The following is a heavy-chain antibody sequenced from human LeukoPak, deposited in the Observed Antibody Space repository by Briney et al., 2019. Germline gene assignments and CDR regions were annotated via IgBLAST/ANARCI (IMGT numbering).Heavy chain of an antibody. CDR2: ISGSGGST. CDR1: GFTFSSYA. D-gene: IGHD4-17*01. J-gene: IGHJ4*02. CDR3: ATGDYVDYVRLDY. Sequence: PGESLRLSCAASGFTFSSYAMSWVRQAPGKGLEWVSAISGSGGSTYYADSVKGRFTISRDNSKNTLYLQMNSLRAEDTAVYYCATGDYVDYVRLDYWGPGTLVTVSS. V-gene: IGHV3-23*01.